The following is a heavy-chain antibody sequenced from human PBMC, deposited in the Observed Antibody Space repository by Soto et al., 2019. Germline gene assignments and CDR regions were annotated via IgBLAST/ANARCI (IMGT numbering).Heavy chain of an antibody. Sequence: QLVESGGGLVQPGGSLRLSCAASGFTFSNYWMSWVRQAPEKGLEWVANIKHDGSEKYYVDSVKGRFTISRDNAKNSLYLKMNSLRAEDTAVYYCARDDRMIGVGYFDYWGQGTLVTVSS. V-gene: IGHV3-7*01. J-gene: IGHJ4*02. CDR1: GFTFSNYW. CDR3: ARDDRMIGVGYFDY. CDR2: IKHDGSEK. D-gene: IGHD3-22*01.